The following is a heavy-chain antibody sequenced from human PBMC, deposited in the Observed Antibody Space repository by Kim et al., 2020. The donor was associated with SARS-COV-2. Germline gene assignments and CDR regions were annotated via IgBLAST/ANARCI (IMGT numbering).Heavy chain of an antibody. CDR1: GGSFSGYY. D-gene: IGHD2-2*01. CDR3: ARGFCSSTSCDEGGFDY. J-gene: IGHJ4*02. CDR2: INHSGST. V-gene: IGHV4-34*01. Sequence: SETLSLTCAVYGGSFSGYYWSWIRQPPGKGLEWIGEINHSGSTNYNPSLKSRVTISVDTSKNQFSLKLSSVTAADTAVYYCARGFCSSTSCDEGGFDYWGQGTLVTVSS.